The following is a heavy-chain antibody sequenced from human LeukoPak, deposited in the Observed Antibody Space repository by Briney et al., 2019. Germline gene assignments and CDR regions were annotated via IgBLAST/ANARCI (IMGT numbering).Heavy chain of an antibody. CDR2: ISSRTTTI. V-gene: IGHV3-48*03. J-gene: IGHJ3*02. D-gene: IGHD2-8*01. CDR3: GASRQYVGVFDM. CDR1: GFTFSSYE. Sequence: GGSLRLSCAASGFTFSSYELYWVRQAPGKGLEWISYISSRTTTIKYADSVRGRFTISRDDARESLYLQMNSLRAEDTAIYFCGASRQYVGVFDMWGQGTRVSVFS.